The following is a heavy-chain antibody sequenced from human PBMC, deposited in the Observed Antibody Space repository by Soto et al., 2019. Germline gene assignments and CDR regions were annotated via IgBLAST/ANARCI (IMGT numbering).Heavy chain of an antibody. CDR3: ARAFEDYVWGSYRLEAFDY. V-gene: IGHV4-31*03. CDR1: GGSISSGGYY. Sequence: QVQLQESGPGLVKPSQTLSLTCTVSGGSISSGGYYWSWIRQHPGKGLEWIGYIYYSGSTYYNPSLKSRVTISVDTSKNQFSLKLSSVTAADTAVYYCARAFEDYVWGSYRLEAFDYWGQGTLVTVSS. CDR2: IYYSGST. D-gene: IGHD3-16*02. J-gene: IGHJ4*02.